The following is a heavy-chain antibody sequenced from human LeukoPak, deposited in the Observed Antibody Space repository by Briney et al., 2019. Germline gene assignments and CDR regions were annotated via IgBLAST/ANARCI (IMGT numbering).Heavy chain of an antibody. CDR2: IYYSGST. CDR3: ARHYDSSGYYYEYLDY. J-gene: IGHJ4*02. D-gene: IGHD3-22*01. Sequence: SETLSLTCTVSGGSISSYYWSWVRQPPGKGLEWIGHIYYSGSTNYNPSLKSRVTISVDTTKNQFSLKLSSVTAADTAVYYCARHYDSSGYYYEYLDYWGQGTLVTVSS. V-gene: IGHV4-59*08. CDR1: GGSISSYY.